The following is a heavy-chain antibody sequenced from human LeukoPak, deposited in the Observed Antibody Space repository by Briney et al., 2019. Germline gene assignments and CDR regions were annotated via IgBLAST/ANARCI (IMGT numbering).Heavy chain of an antibody. CDR2: ISAYNGNT. J-gene: IGHJ3*02. V-gene: IGHV1-18*01. Sequence: ASVKVSCKASGYTFTSYGISWVRQAPGQGLEWMGWISAYNGNTNYAQKLQGRVTMTTDTPTSTAYMELRSLRSDDTAVYYCARDRSPAADYYDDDAFDIWGQGTMVTVSS. CDR1: GYTFTSYG. CDR3: ARDRSPAADYYDDDAFDI. D-gene: IGHD3-22*01.